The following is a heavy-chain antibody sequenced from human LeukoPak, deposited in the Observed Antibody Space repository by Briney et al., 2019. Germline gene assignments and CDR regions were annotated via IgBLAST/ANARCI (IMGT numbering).Heavy chain of an antibody. J-gene: IGHJ4*02. V-gene: IGHV3-30-3*01. CDR3: ARNDYGDYYFDY. D-gene: IGHD4-17*01. Sequence: GGSLRLSCAASGFTFRRYSMHWVRQAAGKGLEWVAVISYDGSNKYYADSVKGRFTISKDNSKNTLYLQMNSLRAEDTAVYYCARNDYGDYYFDYWGQGTLVTVSS. CDR1: GFTFRRYS. CDR2: ISYDGSNK.